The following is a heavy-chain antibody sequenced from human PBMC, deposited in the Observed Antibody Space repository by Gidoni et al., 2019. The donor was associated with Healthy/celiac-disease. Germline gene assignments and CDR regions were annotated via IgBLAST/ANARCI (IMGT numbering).Heavy chain of an antibody. CDR1: GFTVISNY. D-gene: IGHD6-13*01. CDR2: IYSGGST. V-gene: IGHV3-53*01. Sequence: EVQLVESGGGLIQPGGSLRLSCAASGFTVISNYMSWVRQAPGKGLEWVSVIYSGGSTYYADSVKGRFTISRDNSKNTLYLQMNSLRAEDTAVYYCALYSSSWAYYYYYMDVWGKGTTVTVSS. CDR3: ALYSSSWAYYYYYMDV. J-gene: IGHJ6*03.